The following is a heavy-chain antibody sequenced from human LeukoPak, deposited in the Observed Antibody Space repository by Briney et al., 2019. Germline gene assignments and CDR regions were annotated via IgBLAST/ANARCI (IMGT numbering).Heavy chain of an antibody. CDR3: ARERYCSGGSCYNIWFDP. CDR2: ISAYNGNT. J-gene: IGHJ5*02. V-gene: IGHV1-18*01. D-gene: IGHD2-15*01. CDR1: GYTCTSYG. Sequence: ASVNVSCKASGYTCTSYGSSWVRQAPGQGLEWMGWISAYNGNTNYAQNVQGRVTMTTDTSTSTAYMELRSLRSDDTAVYYCARERYCSGGSCYNIWFDPWGQGTLVTVSS.